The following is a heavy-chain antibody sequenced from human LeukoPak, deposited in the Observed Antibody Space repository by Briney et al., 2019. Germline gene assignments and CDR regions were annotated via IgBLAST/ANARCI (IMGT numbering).Heavy chain of an antibody. CDR3: ARDSGRHFDY. V-gene: IGHV4-4*02. CDR2: IYHSGST. CDR1: GGSISSSNW. Sequence: SETLSLTCAVSGGSISSSNWWSWVRQPPGKGLEWIGEIYHSGSTNYNPSLKGRVTISVDKSKNQFSLKLSSVTAADTAVYYCARDSGRHFDYWGQGTLVTVSS. D-gene: IGHD5-12*01. J-gene: IGHJ4*02.